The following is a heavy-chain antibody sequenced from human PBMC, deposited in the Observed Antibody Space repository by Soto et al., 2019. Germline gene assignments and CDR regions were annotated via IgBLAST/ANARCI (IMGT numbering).Heavy chain of an antibody. V-gene: IGHV3-33*01. CDR3: ASYSSGWYSGAFDI. CDR2: IWYDGSNK. Sequence: QVQLVESGGGVVQPGRSLRLSCAASGFTFSSYGMHWVRQAPGKGLEWVAVIWYDGSNKYYADSVKGRFTISRDNSKNTLYLQMNSLSAEDTAVYYCASYSSGWYSGAFDIWGQGTMVTVSS. D-gene: IGHD6-19*01. J-gene: IGHJ3*02. CDR1: GFTFSSYG.